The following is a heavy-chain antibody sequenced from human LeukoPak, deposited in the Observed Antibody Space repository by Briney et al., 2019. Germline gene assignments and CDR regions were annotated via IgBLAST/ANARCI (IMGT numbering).Heavy chain of an antibody. D-gene: IGHD3-10*01. CDR2: IYYSGST. Sequence: SETLSLTCTVSGESISSYYWSWIRQPPGKGLEWIGYIYYSGSTNYKSSLKSRVTISIDTSKNQFSLKLSSVTAADTAMYYCARQIGMIREVITRPGWFDPWGQRTLLTVSS. V-gene: IGHV4-59*08. J-gene: IGHJ5*02. CDR3: ARQIGMIREVITRPGWFDP. CDR1: GESISSYY.